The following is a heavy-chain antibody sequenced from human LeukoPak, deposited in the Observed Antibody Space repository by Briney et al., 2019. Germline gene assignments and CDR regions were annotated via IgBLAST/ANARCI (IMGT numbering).Heavy chain of an antibody. CDR2: INHSGST. J-gene: IGHJ4*02. Sequence: SETLSLTCAVSGGSISSSNWWSWVRQPPGKGLEWIGEINHSGSTNYNPSLKSRVTISVDTSKNQFSLKLSSVTAADTAVYYCARVLVQGNGYSGYDEPFDYWGQGTLVTVSS. V-gene: IGHV4-4*02. D-gene: IGHD5-12*01. CDR3: ARVLVQGNGYSGYDEPFDY. CDR1: GGSISSSNW.